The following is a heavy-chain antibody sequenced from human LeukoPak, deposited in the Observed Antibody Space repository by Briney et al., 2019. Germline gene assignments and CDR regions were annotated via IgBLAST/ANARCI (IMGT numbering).Heavy chain of an antibody. CDR2: IKQDGSEK. Sequence: PGGSLRLSRAASGFTFSTSWMSWVRQASGKGLEGVANIKQDGSEKYYVDSVKGRFTISRDNAKNSLYLQMKSLRAEDTAVYYCARDKFGGTDYWGQGTLVTVSS. V-gene: IGHV3-7*01. CDR3: ARDKFGGTDY. D-gene: IGHD3-16*01. CDR1: GFTFSTSW. J-gene: IGHJ4*02.